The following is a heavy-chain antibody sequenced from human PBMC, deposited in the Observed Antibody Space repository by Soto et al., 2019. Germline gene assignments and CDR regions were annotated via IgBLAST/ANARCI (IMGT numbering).Heavy chain of an antibody. Sequence: PSETLSLTCTVSGGSISSSSYYWGWIRQPPGKGLEWIGSIYYSGSTYYNPSLKSRVTISVDTSKNQFSLKLSSVTAADTAVYYCAREVRVWDDFWSGYPRHNWFDPWGQGTLVTVSS. CDR3: AREVRVWDDFWSGYPRHNWFDP. CDR1: GGSISSSSYY. D-gene: IGHD3-3*01. V-gene: IGHV4-39*07. J-gene: IGHJ5*02. CDR2: IYYSGST.